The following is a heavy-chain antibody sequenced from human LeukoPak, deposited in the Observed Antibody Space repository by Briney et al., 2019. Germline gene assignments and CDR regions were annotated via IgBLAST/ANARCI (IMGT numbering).Heavy chain of an antibody. D-gene: IGHD6-19*01. CDR1: GYTLTSYG. V-gene: IGHV1-18*01. CDR3: AREANREWLETQDY. J-gene: IGHJ4*02. Sequence: ASVKVSFKASGYTLTSYGISWVRQAPGQGLEWMGWISAYNGNTNYAQKLQGRVTMTTDTSPSTAYMELRSLRSDDTAVYYCAREANREWLETQDYWGQGTLVTVSS. CDR2: ISAYNGNT.